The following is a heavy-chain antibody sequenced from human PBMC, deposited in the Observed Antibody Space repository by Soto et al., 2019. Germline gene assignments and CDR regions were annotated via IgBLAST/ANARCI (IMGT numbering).Heavy chain of an antibody. J-gene: IGHJ5*02. CDR1: CGSFIGYY. CDR3: ARGLEPDILTGYNWFDP. CDR2: INHSGST. V-gene: IGHV4-34*01. Sequence: SETLSLTCAFYCGSFIGYYWSWIRQPPGKGLEWIGEINHSGSTNYNPSLKSRVTISVDTSKNQFSLKLSSVTAADTAVYYCARGLEPDILTGYNWFDPWGQGTLVTVSS. D-gene: IGHD3-9*01.